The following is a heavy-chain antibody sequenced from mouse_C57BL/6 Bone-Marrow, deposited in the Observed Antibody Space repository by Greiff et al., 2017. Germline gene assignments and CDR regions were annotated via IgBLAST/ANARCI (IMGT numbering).Heavy chain of an antibody. CDR3: ARRTTVVALDY. V-gene: IGHV1-7*01. J-gene: IGHJ2*01. Sequence: VQLLQSGAELAKPGASVKLSCKASGYTFTSYWMHWVKQRPGQGLEWIGYINPSSGYTEYNQKFKDKSTLTADKSSSTAYMQLNSLTYEDSAIYYCARRTTVVALDYWGQGTTLTVSS. D-gene: IGHD1-1*01. CDR2: INPSSGYT. CDR1: GYTFTSYW.